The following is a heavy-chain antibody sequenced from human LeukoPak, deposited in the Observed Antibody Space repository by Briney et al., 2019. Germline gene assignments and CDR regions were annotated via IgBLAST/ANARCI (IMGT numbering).Heavy chain of an antibody. CDR1: DGSISIYY. CDR2: IYNSGSST. V-gene: IGHV4-59*01. CDR3: VRDRELTY. Sequence: PAETLSLTCTVSDGSISIYYWNWLRQPPGKGLEWIGYIYNSGSSTIYNPSLQSRVTISVDMSKNQFSLRLSSVTAADTAVYLCVRDRELTYWGQGILVTVSS. J-gene: IGHJ4*02. D-gene: IGHD3-10*01.